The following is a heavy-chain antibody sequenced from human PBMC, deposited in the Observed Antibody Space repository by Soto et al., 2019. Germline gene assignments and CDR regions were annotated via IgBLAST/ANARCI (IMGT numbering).Heavy chain of an antibody. J-gene: IGHJ4*02. CDR1: EFTFNTHT. D-gene: IGHD3-3*01. CDR3: SSPLSVPGSSYGLRH. CDR2: ITGTSSYI. V-gene: IGHV3-21*06. Sequence: EVQLVESGGGLVRPGGSLRLSCVASEFTFNTHTMNWVRQAPGKGLEWVSSITGTSSYIYYADSVKGRFTPSRDNAKNSLSLPMSGLSAEDTSVYYFSSPLSVPGSSYGLRHWGQRTLVTVSS.